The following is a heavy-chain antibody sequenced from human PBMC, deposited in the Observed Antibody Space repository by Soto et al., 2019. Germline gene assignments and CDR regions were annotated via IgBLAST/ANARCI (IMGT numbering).Heavy chain of an antibody. CDR2: VMPNSGGT. CDR3: ARVVHYDWSYYGLAV. CDR1: GYTFTSHY. D-gene: IGHD3-16*01. V-gene: IGHV1-46*01. Sequence: QVQLVQSGAEVKKPGASVKVSCKASGYTFTSHYMHWVRQAPGQGLEWVGIVMPNSGGTTYAQKFQGSVTMTRYTSTGTVYMALSSFRSEETAVYYCARVVHYDWSYYGLAVWGYGNRVTVSS. J-gene: IGHJ6*04.